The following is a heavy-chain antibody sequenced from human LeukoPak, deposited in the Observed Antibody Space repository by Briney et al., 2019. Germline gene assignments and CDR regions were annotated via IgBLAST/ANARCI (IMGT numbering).Heavy chain of an antibody. Sequence: ASVKVSCKASGFTFTSSAMQWVRQPRGQRLEWIGWIVVGSGNTNYAQKFQERVTITRDMSTSTAYMELSSLRSEDTAVYYCAAAVYCSGGSCYDFDYWGQGTLVTVSS. D-gene: IGHD2-15*01. V-gene: IGHV1-58*02. CDR2: IVVGSGNT. CDR1: GFTFTSSA. J-gene: IGHJ4*02. CDR3: AAAVYCSGGSCYDFDY.